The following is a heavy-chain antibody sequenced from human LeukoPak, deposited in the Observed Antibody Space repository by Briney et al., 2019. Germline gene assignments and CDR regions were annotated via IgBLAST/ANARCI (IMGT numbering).Heavy chain of an antibody. D-gene: IGHD3-22*01. CDR3: ARGARGSSSGYSWFDY. Sequence: GGSLRLSCAASGFMFGDYWVTWVRQAPGKGLEWVANIKQDGSEEHYVDSVKGRFTISRDNARNSLFVQMNSLRVEDTALYYCARGARGSSSGYSWFDYWGQGTLVTVSS. CDR1: GFMFGDYW. V-gene: IGHV3-7*01. J-gene: IGHJ4*02. CDR2: IKQDGSEE.